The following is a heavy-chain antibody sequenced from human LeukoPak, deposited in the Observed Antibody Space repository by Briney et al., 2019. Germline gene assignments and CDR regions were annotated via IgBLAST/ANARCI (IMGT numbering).Heavy chain of an antibody. V-gene: IGHV4-59*01. CDR1: GGSISSYY. Sequence: SETLSLTCTVSGGSISSYYWSWIRQPPGKGLEWIGYIYYSGSTNYNPSLKSRVTISVDTSKNQFSLKLSSVTAADTAVYYCARGALAGQYFQHCGQGTLVTVSS. J-gene: IGHJ1*01. CDR3: ARGALAGQYFQH. CDR2: IYYSGST. D-gene: IGHD6-19*01.